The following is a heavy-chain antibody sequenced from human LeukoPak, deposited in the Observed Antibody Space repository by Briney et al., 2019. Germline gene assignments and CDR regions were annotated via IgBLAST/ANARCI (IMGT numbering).Heavy chain of an antibody. D-gene: IGHD3-22*01. Sequence: SGPALVKPTQTLTLTCTFSGFSLSTSGMFVSWIRQPPGKALEWLARIDWDDDKYYSTSLKTRLTISKDTSKNQVVLTMTNMDPVDTATYYCARLSPPDYYDSSGYYYQNWGQGTLVTVSS. V-gene: IGHV2-70*11. CDR1: GFSLSTSGMF. CDR2: IDWDDDK. CDR3: ARLSPPDYYDSSGYYYQN. J-gene: IGHJ4*02.